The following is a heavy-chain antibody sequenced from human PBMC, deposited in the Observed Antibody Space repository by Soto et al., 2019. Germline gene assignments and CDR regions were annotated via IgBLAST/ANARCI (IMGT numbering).Heavy chain of an antibody. CDR2: IYYSGST. CDR1: GGSISSSSYY. CDR3: ASGYDILTGYPRGDYYGMDV. D-gene: IGHD3-9*01. Sequence: QLQLQESGPGLVKPSETLSLTCTVSGGSISSSSYYWGWIRQPPGKGLEWIGSIYYSGSTYYNPSLKSRVTISVDTSKHQFSLKLSSVTAADPAVYYCASGYDILTGYPRGDYYGMDVWGQGTTVTVSS. V-gene: IGHV4-39*01. J-gene: IGHJ6*02.